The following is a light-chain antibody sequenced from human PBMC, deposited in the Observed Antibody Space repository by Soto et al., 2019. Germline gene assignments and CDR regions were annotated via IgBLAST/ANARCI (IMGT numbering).Light chain of an antibody. J-gene: IGLJ1*01. V-gene: IGLV1-40*01. CDR3: QSYDSSLSGYV. Sequence: QLVLTQPPSVSGAPGQTVTISCTGSSSNIGAGYDVHWYQQLPGTAPKLLIYANTNRPSGVPDRFSGSKSGTSASLATIGLQAEDEADYYCQSYDSSLSGYVFGTGTKLTVL. CDR2: ANT. CDR1: SSNIGAGYD.